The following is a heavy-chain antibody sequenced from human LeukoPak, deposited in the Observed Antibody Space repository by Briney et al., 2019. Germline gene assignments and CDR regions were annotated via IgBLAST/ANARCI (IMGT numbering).Heavy chain of an antibody. CDR3: ARAILDYYGSGSYWAP. J-gene: IGHJ5*02. D-gene: IGHD3-10*01. V-gene: IGHV3-7*01. Sequence: GGSLRLSCAASGFTFSSYWMSWVRQAPGKGLEWVANIKQDGSEKYYVDSVKGRFAISRDNAKNSLYLQMNSLRAEDTAVYYCARAILDYYGSGSYWAPWGQGTLVTVSS. CDR2: IKQDGSEK. CDR1: GFTFSSYW.